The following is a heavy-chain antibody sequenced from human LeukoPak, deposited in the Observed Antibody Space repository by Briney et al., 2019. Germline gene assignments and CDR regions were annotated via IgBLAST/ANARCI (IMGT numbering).Heavy chain of an antibody. Sequence: GGSLRLSCAASGFTFGSYSMNWVRQAPGKGLEWVSSISSSSSYIYYADSVKGRFTISRDNAKNSLYLQMNSLGAEDTAVYYCARDAIQQLARNWFDPWGQGTLVTVSS. CDR1: GFTFGSYS. J-gene: IGHJ5*02. CDR3: ARDAIQQLARNWFDP. CDR2: ISSSSSYI. D-gene: IGHD6-13*01. V-gene: IGHV3-21*01.